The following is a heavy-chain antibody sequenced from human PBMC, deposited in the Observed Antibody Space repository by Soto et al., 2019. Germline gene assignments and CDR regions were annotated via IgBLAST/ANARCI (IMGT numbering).Heavy chain of an antibody. Sequence: GASVKVSCKASGGIFNDYCFSWVRQAPGQGLEWLGGIIPMLGRTNYAPKFQGRVTITADESTSTAYMELNSLRSEGTAVYYCAARDGFNFYYLDFWGQGTPVTVSS. D-gene: IGHD1-1*01. CDR1: GGIFNDYC. CDR2: IIPMLGRT. V-gene: IGHV1-69*13. J-gene: IGHJ4*02. CDR3: AARDGFNFYYLDF.